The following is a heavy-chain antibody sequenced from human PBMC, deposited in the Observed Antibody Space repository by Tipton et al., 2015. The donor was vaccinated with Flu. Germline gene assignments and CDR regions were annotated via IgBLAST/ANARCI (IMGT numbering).Heavy chain of an antibody. V-gene: IGHV3-53*01. CDR3: ARVPERNYADRLDY. CDR1: GFSVSNNY. D-gene: IGHD4-11*01. CDR2: MYSAGNT. Sequence: SLRLSCAASGFSVSNNYLSWVRQAPGKGLEWVSVMYSAGNTDYADSVKGRFTTSRDNAKNSLYLQMNSLRAEDTAVYYCARVPERNYADRLDYWGQGTLVTVSS. J-gene: IGHJ4*02.